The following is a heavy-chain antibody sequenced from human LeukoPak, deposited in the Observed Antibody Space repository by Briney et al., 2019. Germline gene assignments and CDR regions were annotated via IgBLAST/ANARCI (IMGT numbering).Heavy chain of an antibody. V-gene: IGHV3-15*01. CDR3: TTVRSY. CDR1: GFTFSDTW. CDR2: IMTKTAGGAT. Sequence: RPGGSLRLSCVASGFTFSDTWMNWVRQAPGKGLEWVGRIMTKTAGGATDYAAPVKGRFTISRDDSKNTVYLQMNSLNTEDTAVYYSTTVRSYWGQGTPVTVSS. J-gene: IGHJ4*02.